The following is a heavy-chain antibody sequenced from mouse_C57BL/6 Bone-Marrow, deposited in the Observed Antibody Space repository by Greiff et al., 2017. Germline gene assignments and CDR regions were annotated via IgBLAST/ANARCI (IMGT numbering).Heavy chain of an antibody. V-gene: IGHV1-64*01. J-gene: IGHJ4*01. Sequence: VQLQQPGAELVKPGASVKLSCKASGYTFTSYWMHWVKQRPGQGLEWIGMIHPNSGSTNYNEKFKSKATLTVDKSSSTAYMQLSSLTSEDSAVYYCDSSGYDAMDDWGQRTSVTVSS. CDR1: GYTFTSYW. CDR2: IHPNSGST. CDR3: DSSGYDAMDD. D-gene: IGHD3-2*02.